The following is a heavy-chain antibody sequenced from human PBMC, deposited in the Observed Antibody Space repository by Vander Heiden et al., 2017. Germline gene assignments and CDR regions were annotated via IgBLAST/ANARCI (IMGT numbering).Heavy chain of an antibody. D-gene: IGHD3-16*01. J-gene: IGHJ5*02. CDR1: GFTFSLYI. CDR3: ALGDRPGWFDP. V-gene: IGHV3-48*02. CDR2: ISDSGASI. Sequence: QLVESWGGLLPPGGSLRSSLAASGFTFSLYILHWVRQAPGKGLECVSYISDSGASIYNADSVKGRFTISRDNAKNSLYLQMNSLRDEDTAVYYCALGDRPGWFDPWGQGTLVTVSS.